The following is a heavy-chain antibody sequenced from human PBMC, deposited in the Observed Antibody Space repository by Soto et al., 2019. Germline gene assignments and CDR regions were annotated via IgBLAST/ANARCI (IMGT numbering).Heavy chain of an antibody. V-gene: IGHV4-31*03. J-gene: IGHJ1*01. CDR1: GGSISAGGYY. Sequence: PSETLSLTCTVSGGSISAGGYYWSWIRQHPGKGLECIGYIYYSGTTYYNPSLKSRVTISVDASKSQFSLNLSSVTAADTAVYYCATNGGYYDTSGPKYFPHWRQRTLVTASP. CDR3: ATNGGYYDTSGPKYFPH. D-gene: IGHD3-22*01. CDR2: IYYSGTT.